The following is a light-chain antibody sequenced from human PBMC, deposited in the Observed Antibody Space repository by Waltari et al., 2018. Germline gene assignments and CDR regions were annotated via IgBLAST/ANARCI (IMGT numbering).Light chain of an antibody. J-gene: IGLJ1*01. CDR1: RSDVGNYNL. V-gene: IGLV2-23*02. CDR3: CSYAGLGIYV. CDR2: EVT. Sequence: QSGLTQPASVSGSPGQSITISCTGTRSDVGNYNLVSWYQQYQGKAPKLMVYEVTKRTSGVSDRFSGSKSGNTASLTIYGLQSEDEADYYCCSYAGLGIYVFGTGTKVTVL.